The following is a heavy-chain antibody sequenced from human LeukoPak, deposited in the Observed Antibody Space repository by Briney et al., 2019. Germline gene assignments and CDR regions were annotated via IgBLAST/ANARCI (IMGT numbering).Heavy chain of an antibody. D-gene: IGHD3-22*01. CDR1: GYTFTGYY. V-gene: IGHV1-2*02. CDR2: INPNSGGT. J-gene: IGHJ4*02. CDR3: ARASYYYDSSGYDY. Sequence: GASVTVSCKASGYTFTGYYMHWVRQAPGQGLEWMGWINPNSGGTNYAQKFQGRVTMTRDTSISTAYMELSRLRSDDTAVYYCARASYYYDSSGYDYWGQGTLVTVSS.